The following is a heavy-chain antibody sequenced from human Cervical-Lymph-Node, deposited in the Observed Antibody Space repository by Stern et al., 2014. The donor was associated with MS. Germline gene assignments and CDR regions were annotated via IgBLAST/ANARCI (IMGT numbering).Heavy chain of an antibody. D-gene: IGHD1-26*01. CDR1: GYTFTSYA. CDR3: ARVDQSSGNYPLHY. V-gene: IGHV7-4-1*02. J-gene: IGHJ4*02. Sequence: QVQLVQSGSELQKPGASVKVFCKASGYTFTSYAMNWVRQAPGQGLEWMGWINTKTGNPTYAKVFTGRFAFSLDTSFSTAYLQISTLRAEDTAMYYCARVDQSSGNYPLHYWGQGTLVTVSS. CDR2: INTKTGNP.